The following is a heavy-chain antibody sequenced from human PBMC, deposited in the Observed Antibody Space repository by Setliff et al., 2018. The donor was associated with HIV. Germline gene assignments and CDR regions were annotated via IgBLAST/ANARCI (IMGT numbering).Heavy chain of an antibody. V-gene: IGHV4-31*03. CDR2: IYYTGSA. CDR1: GASISSGAYF. CDR3: ARGGRKDLTDN. J-gene: IGHJ4*02. D-gene: IGHD3-16*01. Sequence: SETLSLTCTVSGASISSGAYFWIWIRQHPGKGLEWMGYIYYTGSAYYNLSLKSRMIISLDTSKNQLFLTLNSVTAADTAIYYCARGGRKDLTDNWGQGTLVTVSS.